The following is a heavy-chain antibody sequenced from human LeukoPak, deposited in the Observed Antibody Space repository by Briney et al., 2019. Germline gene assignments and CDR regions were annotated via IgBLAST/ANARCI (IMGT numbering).Heavy chain of an antibody. D-gene: IGHD6-6*01. J-gene: IGHJ3*02. CDR2: ISSSSSIYI. CDR1: GFTFSTYS. CDR3: ARDLYSSSPSPSAFDI. V-gene: IGHV3-21*01. Sequence: GGSLRLSCAASGFTFSTYSMNWVRQAPGKGLEWVSSISSSSSIYIYYADSVKGRFTISRDNAKNSLYLQMNSLRAEDTAVYYCARDLYSSSPSPSAFDIWGQGTMVTVSS.